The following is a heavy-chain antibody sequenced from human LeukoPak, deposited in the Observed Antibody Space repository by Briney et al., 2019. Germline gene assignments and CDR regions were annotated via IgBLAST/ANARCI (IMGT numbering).Heavy chain of an antibody. V-gene: IGHV3-74*03. CDR1: GFIFSSYW. CDR3: GRVRGGYYADY. CDR2: ISSDGSST. Sequence: GGSLRLSCAASGFIFSSYWMHWVRQAPGKGLVWVSRISSDGSSTTYTDSVKGRFTVSRDNAKNTLYLQMNSLRAEDTAVYYCGRVRGGYYADYWGQGTLVTVSS. D-gene: IGHD3-22*01. J-gene: IGHJ4*02.